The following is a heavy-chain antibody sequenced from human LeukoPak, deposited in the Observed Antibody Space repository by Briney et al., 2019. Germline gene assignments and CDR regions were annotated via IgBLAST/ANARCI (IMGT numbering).Heavy chain of an antibody. CDR2: ISYDGSNK. D-gene: IGHD3-10*01. Sequence: GRSLRLSCAASGFTFSSYAMHWVRQAPGKGLEWVAVISYDGSNKYYADSVKGRFTISRDNSKNTLYLQMNSLRAEDTAVYYCARSHYGSGSIVSHWGQGTLVTVSS. V-gene: IGHV3-30-3*01. J-gene: IGHJ4*02. CDR1: GFTFSSYA. CDR3: ARSHYGSGSIVSH.